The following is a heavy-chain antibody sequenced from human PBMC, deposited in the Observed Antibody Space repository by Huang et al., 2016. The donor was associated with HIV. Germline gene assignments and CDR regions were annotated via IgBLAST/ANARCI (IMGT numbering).Heavy chain of an antibody. CDR3: ARQWTILEWLLGLDV. CDR2: VNDSGAT. Sequence: QMQLQQRGAGLLKPSETLSLTCGVSGGSLTGNYLTWIRQAPGKGREWIGEVNDSGATNYNPARKGRDTISLDKSNRELSLNLRSVTAADTAVYYCARQWTILEWLLGLDVWGQGTTVIVSS. V-gene: IGHV4-34*02. CDR1: GGSLTGNY. D-gene: IGHD3-3*01. J-gene: IGHJ6*02.